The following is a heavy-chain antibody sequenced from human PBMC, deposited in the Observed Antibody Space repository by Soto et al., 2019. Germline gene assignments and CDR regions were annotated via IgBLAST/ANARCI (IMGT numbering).Heavy chain of an antibody. V-gene: IGHV4-34*01. CDR2: INHSGST. CDR1: GGSFSGYY. J-gene: IGHJ4*02. D-gene: IGHD3-22*01. CDR3: ESDRFDS. Sequence: PSETLSLTCAVYGGSFSGYYWSWIRQPPGKGLEWIGEINHSGSTNYNPSLRSRVTISIDTSQYQFTLKLTSVTAADTAMYYCESDRFDSWGQGTPVTVSS.